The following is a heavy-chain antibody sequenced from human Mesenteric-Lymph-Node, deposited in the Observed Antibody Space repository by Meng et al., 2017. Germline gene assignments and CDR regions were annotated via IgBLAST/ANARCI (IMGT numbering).Heavy chain of an antibody. CDR2: MNPNSGAT. Sequence: ASVKVSCKASGYTFTGCYMHWVRQAPGQGLEWLGRMNPNSGATNNAQKFQGRVTTTRDTSNSTAYMELSSLRSDDTAVYFCARECSQAGMDVWGQGTTVTVSS. J-gene: IGHJ6*02. V-gene: IGHV1-2*06. CDR3: ARECSQAGMDV. D-gene: IGHD3-10*02. CDR1: GYTFTGCY.